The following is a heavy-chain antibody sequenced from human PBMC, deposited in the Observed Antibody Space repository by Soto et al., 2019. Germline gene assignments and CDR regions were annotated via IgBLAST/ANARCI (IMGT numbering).Heavy chain of an antibody. V-gene: IGHV3-21*01. D-gene: IGHD6-19*01. CDR1: GFSFDTYN. J-gene: IGHJ4*02. Sequence: GGSLRLSXAASGFSFDTYNMHWVREAPGKGLEWVSSISSGRPDIFYADSVRGRFTISRDDAKKSLFLQMNSLRADDTAVHYCARDHLGIAAGDFDLWGQGTLVTVSS. CDR2: ISSGRPDI. CDR3: ARDHLGIAAGDFDL.